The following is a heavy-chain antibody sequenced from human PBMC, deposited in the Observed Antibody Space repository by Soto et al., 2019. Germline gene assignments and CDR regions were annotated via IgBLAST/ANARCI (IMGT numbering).Heavy chain of an antibody. D-gene: IGHD3-10*01. CDR3: ARGSMVRGVIYPTRFDY. J-gene: IGHJ4*02. CDR2: IYHSGST. Sequence: SETLSLTCAVSGGSISSGGYSWSWIRQPPGKGLEWIGYIYHSGSTYYNPSLKSRVTISVDRSKNQFSLKLSSVTAADTAVYYCARGSMVRGVIYPTRFDYWGQGTLVTVSS. CDR1: GGSISSGGYS. V-gene: IGHV4-30-2*01.